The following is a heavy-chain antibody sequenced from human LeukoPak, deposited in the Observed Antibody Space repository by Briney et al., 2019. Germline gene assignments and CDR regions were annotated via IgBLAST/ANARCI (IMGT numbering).Heavy chain of an antibody. Sequence: HPGGSLRLSCAASGFTFSRDGMHWVRQAPGKGLEWVAVIWYDGSKKYYADSVKGRSTISRDNSKNTLYLQMNSLRAEDTAVYYCAKDQNPAVAGTIPYFDYWGQGTLVTVSS. CDR3: AKDQNPAVAGTIPYFDY. J-gene: IGHJ4*02. V-gene: IGHV3-33*06. D-gene: IGHD6-19*01. CDR2: IWYDGSKK. CDR1: GFTFSRDG.